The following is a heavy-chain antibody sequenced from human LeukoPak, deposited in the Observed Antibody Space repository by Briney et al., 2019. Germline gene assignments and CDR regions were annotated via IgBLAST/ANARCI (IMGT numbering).Heavy chain of an antibody. Sequence: GGSLRLSCVASGFTFSSYGMHWVRQAPGKGLEWVAFIRYDGSNEYVDSVKGRFTISRDNSKNTLYLHMNSLKPEDTAVYYCANLARPLDYWGQGALVTVSS. J-gene: IGHJ4*02. V-gene: IGHV3-30*02. CDR3: ANLARPLDY. CDR1: GFTFSSYG. CDR2: IRYDGSNE. D-gene: IGHD6-6*01.